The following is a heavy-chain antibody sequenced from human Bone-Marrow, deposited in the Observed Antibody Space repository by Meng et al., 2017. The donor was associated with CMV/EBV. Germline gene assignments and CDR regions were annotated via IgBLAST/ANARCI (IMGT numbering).Heavy chain of an antibody. CDR3: ARVPYDFWSGYYGLD. V-gene: IGHV1-8*02. CDR2: MNPNSGNT. Sequence: ASVKVSCKASGYIFTAYYMHWVRQAPGQGLEWVGWMNPNSGNTGYAQKFQGRVTMTRNTSISTAYMELSSLRSEDTAVYYCARVPYDFWSGYYGLDWGQGTLVTVSS. J-gene: IGHJ4*02. CDR1: GYIFTAYY. D-gene: IGHD3-3*01.